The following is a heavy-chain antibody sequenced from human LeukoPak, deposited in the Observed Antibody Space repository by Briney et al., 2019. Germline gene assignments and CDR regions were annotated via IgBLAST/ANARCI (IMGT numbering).Heavy chain of an antibody. D-gene: IGHD1-26*01. J-gene: IGHJ4*02. CDR3: ARRAFVGAIDY. CDR2: IYYSGST. Sequence: SETLSLTCTVSGGSISSYYWSWIRQPPGRGLEWIGYIYYSGSTNYNPSLKSRVTISVDTSKNQFSLKLSSVTAADTAVCYCARRAFVGAIDYWGQGTLVTVSS. CDR1: GGSISSYY. V-gene: IGHV4-59*08.